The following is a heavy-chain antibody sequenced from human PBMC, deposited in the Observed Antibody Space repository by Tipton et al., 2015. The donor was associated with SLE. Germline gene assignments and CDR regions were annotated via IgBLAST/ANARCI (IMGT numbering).Heavy chain of an antibody. CDR1: GYIFTNYW. V-gene: IGHV5-51*01. CDR2: MLPGSSHS. Sequence: QLVQSGVEVKKPGESLRISCGASGYIFTNYWIAWVRQLSGKGLEWMGVMLPGSSHSTYSPSFQGKVTMSADKSTNTAYLQWNSLKASDTATYYCARHGRGEYSGYRVELDIWGQGTRVTVSS. D-gene: IGHD5-12*01. CDR3: ARHGRGEYSGYRVELDI. J-gene: IGHJ3*02.